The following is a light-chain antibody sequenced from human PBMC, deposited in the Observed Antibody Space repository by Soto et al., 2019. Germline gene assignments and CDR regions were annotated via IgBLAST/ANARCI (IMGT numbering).Light chain of an antibody. Sequence: QSVLTQPPSVSGAPGQRVTIPCTGSNSNIGAGFDVHWYQQLPGAAPKVLIYGNSNRPSGVPDRFSGSKSGTSASLVITGLQAEDEADYYCQSYDRSLRSYVFGTGTKVTVL. CDR3: QSYDRSLRSYV. V-gene: IGLV1-40*01. CDR2: GNS. J-gene: IGLJ1*01. CDR1: NSNIGAGFD.